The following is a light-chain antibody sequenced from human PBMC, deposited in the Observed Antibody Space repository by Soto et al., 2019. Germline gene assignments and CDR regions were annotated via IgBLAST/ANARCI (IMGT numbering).Light chain of an antibody. V-gene: IGKV1-5*03. CDR1: QSISTW. Sequence: DIQMTQSPSTLSASVGDRVTITCRASQSISTWLAWYQQKPGKAPKVLIYKASSLHSGVPLRFSGGGSGTEYTLTSRRLQPDDFATYYRQQYQSSPGTFGGGTKVDIK. CDR2: KAS. CDR3: QQYQSSPGT. J-gene: IGKJ4*02.